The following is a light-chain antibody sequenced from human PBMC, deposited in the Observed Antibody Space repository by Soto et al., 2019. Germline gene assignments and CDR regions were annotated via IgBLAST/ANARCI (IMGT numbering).Light chain of an antibody. CDR3: SSYTSSRRV. CDR2: DVS. J-gene: IGLJ2*01. CDR1: SSDVGGYNY. V-gene: IGLV2-14*01. Sequence: QLVLTQPASVSGSPGQSITISCTGTSSDVGGYNYVSWYQQHPGKAPKLMIYDVSNRPSGVSNRFSGSKSGNTASLTISGLLAEDEADYYCSSYTSSRRVFGGGTKLTVL.